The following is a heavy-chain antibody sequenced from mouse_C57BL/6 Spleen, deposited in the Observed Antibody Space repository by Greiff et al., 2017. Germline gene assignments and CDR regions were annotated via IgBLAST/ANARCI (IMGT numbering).Heavy chain of an antibody. J-gene: IGHJ2*01. CDR1: GYAFSSSW. V-gene: IGHV1-82*01. CDR2: IYPGDGDT. D-gene: IGHD2-4*01. CDR3: AREGGLRRGADY. Sequence: VQLQQSGPELVKPGASVKISCKASGYAFSSSWMNWVKQRPGKGLEWIGRIYPGDGDTKYNGKFKGKATLTANKSSSTAYMQLSGLTSEDSAVYFCAREGGLRRGADYWGQGTTLTVSS.